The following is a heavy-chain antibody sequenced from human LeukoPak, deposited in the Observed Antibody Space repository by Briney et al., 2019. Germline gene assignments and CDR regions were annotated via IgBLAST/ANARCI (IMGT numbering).Heavy chain of an antibody. CDR1: GGSLSSGGYS. J-gene: IGHJ4*02. V-gene: IGHV4-31*03. CDR2: IYYSGST. CDR3: ASSSSWFKFDY. D-gene: IGHD6-13*01. Sequence: PSQTLSLTCTVSGGSLSSGGYSWSWIRQHPGKGLEWIGYIYYSGSTYYNPSLKSRVTISVDTSKNQFSLKLSSVTAADTAVYYCASSSSWFKFDYWGQGTLVTVSS.